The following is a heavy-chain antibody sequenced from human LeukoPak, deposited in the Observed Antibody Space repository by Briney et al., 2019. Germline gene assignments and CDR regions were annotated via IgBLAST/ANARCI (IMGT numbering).Heavy chain of an antibody. J-gene: IGHJ3*02. V-gene: IGHV4-59*01. CDR3: ASRGNAFDI. D-gene: IGHD3-10*01. CDR2: IYYSGST. Sequence: SSETLSLTCTVSGXSISSYYWSWIRQPPGKGLEWIGYIYYSGSTNYNPSLKSRVTISVDTSKNQFSLKLSSVTAADTAVYYCASRGNAFDIWGQGTMVTVSS. CDR1: GXSISSYY.